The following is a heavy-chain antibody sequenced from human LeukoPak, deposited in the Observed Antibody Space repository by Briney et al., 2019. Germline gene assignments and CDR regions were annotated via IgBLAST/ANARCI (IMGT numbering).Heavy chain of an antibody. CDR1: GGSISSNSYY. Sequence: SETLSLTCTVSGGSISSNSYYWSWIRQPAGKGLEWIGRIYTSGSTDYNPSLKSRVTISVDTSKNQFSLKLSSVTAADTAVYYCARDPGPVVRSFFDYWGQGTLVTVSS. CDR2: IYTSGST. CDR3: ARDPGPVVRSFFDY. D-gene: IGHD3-10*01. J-gene: IGHJ4*02. V-gene: IGHV4-61*02.